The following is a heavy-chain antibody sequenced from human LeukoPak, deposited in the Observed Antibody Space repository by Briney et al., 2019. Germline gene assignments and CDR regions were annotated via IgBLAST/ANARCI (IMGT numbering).Heavy chain of an antibody. V-gene: IGHV3-48*01. CDR2: IHSSGSTI. J-gene: IGHJ3*02. CDR3: ASLYSGSYAFDI. Sequence: GGSLRLSCAASGFTFSNYNMNWVRQPPGKGLEWVSYIHSSGSTIYYADSVKGRFTVSRDNAKNSLYLQMNSLRAEDTAVYYCASLYSGSYAFDIWGQGTMVTVSS. D-gene: IGHD1-26*01. CDR1: GFTFSNYN.